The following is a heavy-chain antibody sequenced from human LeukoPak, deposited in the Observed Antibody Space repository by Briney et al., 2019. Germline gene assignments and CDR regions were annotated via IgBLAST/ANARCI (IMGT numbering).Heavy chain of an antibody. CDR3: ARDRGAYCGGDCYLGFDY. Sequence: GGSLRLSCAASGFTFNSYEMNWVRQAPGKGLEWVSYISTSGSTMYYADSVKGRFTISRDNAKKSLYLQMTSLTAEDTAVYYCARDRGAYCGGDCYLGFDYWGRGTLVTVSS. V-gene: IGHV3-48*03. CDR1: GFTFNSYE. D-gene: IGHD2-21*02. J-gene: IGHJ4*01. CDR2: ISTSGSTM.